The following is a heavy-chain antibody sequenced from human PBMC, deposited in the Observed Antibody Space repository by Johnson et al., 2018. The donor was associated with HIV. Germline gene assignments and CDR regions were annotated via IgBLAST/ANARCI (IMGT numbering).Heavy chain of an antibody. CDR3: ANLPTRRSYYTLGAFDI. CDR1: GFTFSTYG. V-gene: IGHV3-33*06. CDR2: MWYDGSNK. J-gene: IGHJ3*02. Sequence: QVQLVESGGGVVQPGRSLRLSCAASGFTFSTYGMHWVRQAPGKGLEWVAVMWYDGSNKYYADSVKGRFTISRDNSKNTLYLQMNSLRAEDTAVYYCANLPTRRSYYTLGAFDIWGQGTMVTDSS. D-gene: IGHD1-26*01.